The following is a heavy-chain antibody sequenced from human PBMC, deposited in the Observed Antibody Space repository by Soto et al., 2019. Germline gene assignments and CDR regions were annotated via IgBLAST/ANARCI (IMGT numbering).Heavy chain of an antibody. V-gene: IGHV1-69*13. J-gene: IGHJ4*02. D-gene: IGHD3-9*01. CDR3: ARQGYDILTGYYTGVFDY. Sequence: ASVKVSCKASGGTFSSYAISWVRQAPGQGLEWMGGIIPIFGTANYAQKFQGRVTITADESTSTAYMELSSLRSEDTAVYYCARQGYDILTGYYTGVFDYWGQGTLVTVS. CDR1: GGTFSSYA. CDR2: IIPIFGTA.